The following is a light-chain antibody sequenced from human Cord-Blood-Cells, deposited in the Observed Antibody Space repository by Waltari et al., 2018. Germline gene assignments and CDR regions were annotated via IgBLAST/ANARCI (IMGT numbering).Light chain of an antibody. Sequence: QSVLTQPPSVSWAPGQRVTISCTGSSSNIGAGYDVPWYQQLPGTAPKLLIYGNSNRPSGVPDRFSGSKSGTSASLAITGLQAEDEADYYCQSYDSSLSGPVVFGGGTKLTVL. CDR2: GNS. V-gene: IGLV1-40*01. CDR1: SSNIGAGYD. CDR3: QSYDSSLSGPVV. J-gene: IGLJ2*01.